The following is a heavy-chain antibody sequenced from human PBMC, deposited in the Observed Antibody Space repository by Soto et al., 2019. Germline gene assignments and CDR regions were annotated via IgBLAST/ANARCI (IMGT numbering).Heavy chain of an antibody. CDR2: INAGNGNT. V-gene: IGHV1-3*01. J-gene: IGHJ4*02. D-gene: IGHD5-18*01. Sequence: ASVKVSCKASGYTFTSYAIHWVRQAPGQRLEWMGMINAGNGNTKYSQKFQDRVTITRDTSTSTVYMELSSLTSEVTAVYYCARTFSDGLPSDYWGQGTLVTVSS. CDR1: GYTFTSYA. CDR3: ARTFSDGLPSDY.